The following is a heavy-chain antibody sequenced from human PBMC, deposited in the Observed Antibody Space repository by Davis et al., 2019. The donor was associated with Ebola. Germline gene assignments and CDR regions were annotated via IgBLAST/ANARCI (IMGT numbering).Heavy chain of an antibody. Sequence: GESLKISCAASGFTFSGSAMHWVRQASGKGLEWVGRIRSKANSYATAYAASVKGRFTNSRDDSKNTAYLQMNSLKTEDTAVYYCAKAGFVFWGQGTLVTVSS. CDR2: IRSKANSYAT. CDR3: AKAGFVF. J-gene: IGHJ4*02. V-gene: IGHV3-73*01. CDR1: GFTFSGSA.